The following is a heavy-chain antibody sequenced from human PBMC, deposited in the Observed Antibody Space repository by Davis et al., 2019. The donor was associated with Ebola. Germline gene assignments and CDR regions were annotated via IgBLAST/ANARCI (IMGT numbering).Heavy chain of an antibody. Sequence: SVKVSCKASGGTFSSYAISWVRQAPGQGLEWMGGIIPIFGTANYAQKFQGRVTITADESTSTAYMELSSLRSEDTAVYYCARAPHDCTGGVCQSGTFLIPLYYYYYGMDVWGQGTTVTVSS. CDR1: GGTFSSYA. V-gene: IGHV1-69*13. CDR2: IIPIFGTA. J-gene: IGHJ6*02. D-gene: IGHD2-8*02. CDR3: ARAPHDCTGGVCQSGTFLIPLYYYYYGMDV.